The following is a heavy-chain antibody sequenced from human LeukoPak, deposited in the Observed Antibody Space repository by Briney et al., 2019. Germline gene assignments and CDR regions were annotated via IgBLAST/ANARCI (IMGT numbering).Heavy chain of an antibody. D-gene: IGHD3-22*01. CDR3: ARDDSITMIGPDF. J-gene: IGHJ4*02. V-gene: IGHV3-21*01. CDR2: ISSSSSYI. Sequence: GGSLRLSCAASGFTFSSYSMNWVRQAPGKGLEWVSSISSSSSYIYYADSVKGRFTISRDNAKKSLYLQMNSLRAEDTAVYYCARDDSITMIGPDFWGQGTLVTVSS. CDR1: GFTFSSYS.